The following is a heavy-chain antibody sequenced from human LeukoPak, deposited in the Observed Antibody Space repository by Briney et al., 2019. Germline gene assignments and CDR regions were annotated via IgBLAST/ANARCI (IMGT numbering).Heavy chain of an antibody. J-gene: IGHJ3*02. CDR3: ARLTQNDAFDI. D-gene: IGHD2-15*01. V-gene: IGHV3-48*03. CDR1: GFTFSSYE. Sequence: GGSLRLSCAASGFTFSSYEMKWVRQAPGKGLEWVSYISSSGSTIYYADSVKGRFTISRDNAKYSLYLQMKSLRAEDTAVYYCARLTQNDAFDIWGQGTMVTVSS. CDR2: ISSSGSTI.